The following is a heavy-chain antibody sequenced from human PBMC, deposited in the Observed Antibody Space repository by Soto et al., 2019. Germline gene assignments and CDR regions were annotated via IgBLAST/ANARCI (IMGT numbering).Heavy chain of an antibody. CDR1: GYTLTELS. Sequence: ASVKVSRKVSGYTLTELSIHWVRQAPGKGLEWKGGFDPEDGETIYAQKFQGRVTMTEDTSTDTAYMELSSLRSEDTVVYYCATFNGDYEEEPFDYWGQGTLVTVSS. V-gene: IGHV1-24*01. CDR2: FDPEDGET. CDR3: ATFNGDYEEEPFDY. J-gene: IGHJ4*02. D-gene: IGHD4-17*01.